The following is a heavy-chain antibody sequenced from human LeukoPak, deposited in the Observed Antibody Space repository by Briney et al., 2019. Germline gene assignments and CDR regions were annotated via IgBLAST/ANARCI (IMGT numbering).Heavy chain of an antibody. CDR3: ARMDGSGSYPLEGFDY. Sequence: PGGSLRLSCAASGFTVSSNYMSWVRQAPGKGLEWVSVIYSGGSTYYADSVKGRFTISRDNSKNTLYLQMNSLRAEDTAVYYCARMDGSGSYPLEGFDYWGQGTLVTVSS. V-gene: IGHV3-66*01. J-gene: IGHJ4*02. D-gene: IGHD3-10*01. CDR1: GFTVSSNY. CDR2: IYSGGST.